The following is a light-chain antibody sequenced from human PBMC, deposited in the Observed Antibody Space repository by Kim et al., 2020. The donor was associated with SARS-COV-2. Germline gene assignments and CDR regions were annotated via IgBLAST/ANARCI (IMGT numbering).Light chain of an antibody. V-gene: IGLV2-23*01. CDR3: CSYAGSSTGV. Sequence: QSALTQPASVSGSPGQSITISCTGTSSDVGSYNLVSWYQQHPGKAPKLMIYEGSKRPSGVSNRFSGSKSGNTASLTISGLQAEDEADYYCCSYAGSSTGVFGGGTQLTV. J-gene: IGLJ3*02. CDR1: SSDVGSYNL. CDR2: EGS.